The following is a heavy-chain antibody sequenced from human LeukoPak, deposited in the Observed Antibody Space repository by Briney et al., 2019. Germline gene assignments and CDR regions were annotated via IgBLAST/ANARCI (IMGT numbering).Heavy chain of an antibody. CDR1: GFTFSSYG. V-gene: IGHV3-30*18. CDR3: AKDRYSYAFEYSDS. J-gene: IGHJ4*02. D-gene: IGHD5-18*01. Sequence: SGGSLRLSCAASGFTFSSYGMHWVRQAPGKGLDWVAVISNDGSKKYYADSVKGRFIISRDNSKNTLSLQVSSLRTEDTAVYYCAKDRYSYAFEYSDSWGQGTLVTVSS. CDR2: ISNDGSKK.